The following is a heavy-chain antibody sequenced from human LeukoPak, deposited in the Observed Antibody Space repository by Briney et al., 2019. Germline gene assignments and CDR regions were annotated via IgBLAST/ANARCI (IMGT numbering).Heavy chain of an antibody. V-gene: IGHV3-23*01. D-gene: IGHD4-17*01. J-gene: IGHJ3*02. CDR2: ISGSGGST. Sequence: GGSLSLSCATSKFNFNNYGMTWVRQAPGKGLEWVSSISGSGGSTQYAASVQGRFTISRDNSKNTLYLQMNSLRAEDTAVYYCAKDPNGDYIGTFDIWGQGTMVTVSS. CDR1: KFNFNNYG. CDR3: AKDPNGDYIGTFDI.